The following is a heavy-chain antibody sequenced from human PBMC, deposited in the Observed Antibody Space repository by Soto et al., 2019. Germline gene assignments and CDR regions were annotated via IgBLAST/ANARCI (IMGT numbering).Heavy chain of an antibody. CDR3: ARELGGGRQYYFDY. CDR2: IAPSSGGT. J-gene: IGHJ4*02. Sequence: QVQLVQSGAEVKKPGASVKVSCKASGYTFTGYHMHWVRQAPGQDLEWMGWIAPSSGGTNYAQKFQGRVSMTRDTSMSTAYMELSRLSSDDTAVYYCARELGGGRQYYFDYWGQGTLVTVSS. CDR1: GYTFTGYH. D-gene: IGHD3-16*01. V-gene: IGHV1-2*02.